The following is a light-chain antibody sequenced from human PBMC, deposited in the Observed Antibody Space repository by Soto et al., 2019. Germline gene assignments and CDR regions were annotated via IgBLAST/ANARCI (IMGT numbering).Light chain of an antibody. V-gene: IGKV3-20*01. CDR3: QQYATSPLT. J-gene: IGKJ4*01. Sequence: EIVLTQSPGTLSLSPGERAALSCRASQGLNSAYLAWYQQKPGQAPRLLIYGASSRDSGIPDRFSGSGSGTDFTLTISRLEPEDFALYYCQQYATSPLTFGGGTKVDIK. CDR1: QGLNSAY. CDR2: GAS.